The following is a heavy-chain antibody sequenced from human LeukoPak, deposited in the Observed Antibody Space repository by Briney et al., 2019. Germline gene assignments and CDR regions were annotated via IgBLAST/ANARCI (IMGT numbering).Heavy chain of an antibody. J-gene: IGHJ4*02. D-gene: IGHD3-10*01. CDR2: IYYSGST. CDR3: ARPAYSGERCFGY. Sequence: PSGTLSLTCTVSGGSISSSSYYWGWIRQPPGKGLEWIGSIYYSGSTYYNPSLKSRVTISVDTSKNQFSLKLSSVTAADTAVYYCARPAYSGERCFGYWGQGTLVTVSS. V-gene: IGHV4-39*07. CDR1: GGSISSSSYY.